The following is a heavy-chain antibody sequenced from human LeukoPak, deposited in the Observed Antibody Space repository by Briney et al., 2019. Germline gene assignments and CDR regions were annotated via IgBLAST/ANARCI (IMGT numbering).Heavy chain of an antibody. V-gene: IGHV3-74*03. Sequence: GGSLRLSCAASGFTFSTYWMHWVRQAPGKGLVWVSDINTDGSSTMYADSVKGGFTISRENAKNTLYLQMNSLRAEDTAVYYCARDHSSWELPSDYWGQGTRVTVSS. CDR2: INTDGSST. J-gene: IGHJ4*02. CDR3: ARDHSSWELPSDY. D-gene: IGHD4-23*01. CDR1: GFTFSTYW.